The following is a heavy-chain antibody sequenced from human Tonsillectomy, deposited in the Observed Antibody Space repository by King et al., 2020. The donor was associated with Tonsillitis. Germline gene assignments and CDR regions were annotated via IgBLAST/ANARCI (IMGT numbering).Heavy chain of an antibody. Sequence: VQLVESGGGLVQPGGYLRLSCAASGFIFSSYAMSWVRQAPGKGLEWVSALSGSGGSTYYADSVKGRFTISRDNSKNTLYLQMNSLRAEDTAVYYCARESYCSGGSCSDYYYYYGMDVWGQGTTFTVA. CDR3: ARESYCSGGSCSDYYYYYGMDV. V-gene: IGHV3-23*04. J-gene: IGHJ6*02. D-gene: IGHD2-15*01. CDR1: GFIFSSYA. CDR2: LSGSGGST.